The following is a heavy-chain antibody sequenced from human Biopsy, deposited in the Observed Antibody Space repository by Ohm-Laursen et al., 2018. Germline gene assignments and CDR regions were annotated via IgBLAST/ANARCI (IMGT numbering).Heavy chain of an antibody. J-gene: IGHJ4*02. CDR3: ARDALGGGSYRFFY. V-gene: IGHV1-69*13. CDR2: IIPILGTA. Sequence: SVKVSCKASGGTFTNYAISWVRQAPGRGLEWMGGIIPILGTANYAQKFQGRVTITADESTSTAYMELSSLRSDDTAVYYCARDALGGGSYRFFYWGQGSLVTVSS. D-gene: IGHD1-26*01. CDR1: GGTFTNYA.